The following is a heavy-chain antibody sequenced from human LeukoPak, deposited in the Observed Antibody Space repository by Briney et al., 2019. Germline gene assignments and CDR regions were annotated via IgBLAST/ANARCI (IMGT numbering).Heavy chain of an antibody. CDR2: IYYSGSL. J-gene: IGHJ4*02. CDR3: ARATDSSVYYGFDY. Sequence: SETLSLTCTVSGVSIGSYYWNWVRQPPGKGLEGVGYIYYSGSLNYNPSLKRGVTISVKTSKKQFSLTLSSVTAADTAVYYCARATDSSVYYGFDYWGQGILVTVSS. CDR1: GVSIGSYY. D-gene: IGHD3-22*01. V-gene: IGHV4-59*13.